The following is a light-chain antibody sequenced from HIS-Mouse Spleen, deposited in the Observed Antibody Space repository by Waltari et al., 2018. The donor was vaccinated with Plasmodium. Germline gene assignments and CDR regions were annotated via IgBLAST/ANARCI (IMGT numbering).Light chain of an antibody. J-gene: IGKJ4*01. V-gene: IGKV4-1*01. CDR3: QQYYSTPLT. Sequence: DIVMTQSPDSLAVSLGERATINCKSSQSVLYSSNNKNYLAWYQQKPGQPPKLRIYWASTRESGVPDRFSGSGSGKDFTLTISSLQAEDVAVYYCQQYYSTPLTFGGGTKVEIK. CDR2: WAS. CDR1: QSVLYSSNNKNY.